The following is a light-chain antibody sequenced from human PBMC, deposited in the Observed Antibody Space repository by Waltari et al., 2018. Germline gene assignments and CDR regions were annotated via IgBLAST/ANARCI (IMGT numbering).Light chain of an antibody. Sequence: HSALTQPASVSGSPGQSITISCTGPSSDVGGYNYVPWDQQHPGKAPKLMIFDVSYRPSGISNRFSGSKSGNTASLTISGLQAEDEADYYCSSYISSDTLELFGGGTSLTVL. CDR3: SSYISSDTLEL. CDR1: SSDVGGYNY. V-gene: IGLV2-14*03. CDR2: DVS. J-gene: IGLJ2*01.